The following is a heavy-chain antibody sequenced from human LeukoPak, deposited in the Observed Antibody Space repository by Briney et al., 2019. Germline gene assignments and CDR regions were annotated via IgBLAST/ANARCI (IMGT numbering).Heavy chain of an antibody. CDR3: ARGPVDTAMAGDY. J-gene: IGHJ4*02. D-gene: IGHD5-18*01. CDR2: IYYSGST. Sequence: SETLSLTCTVSGGSISSYYWSWIRQPPGKGLEWIGYIYYSGSTNYNPSLKSRVTISVDTSKNQFSLKLSSVTAADTAVYYCARGPVDTAMAGDYWGQGTLVTVSS. V-gene: IGHV4-59*08. CDR1: GGSISSYY.